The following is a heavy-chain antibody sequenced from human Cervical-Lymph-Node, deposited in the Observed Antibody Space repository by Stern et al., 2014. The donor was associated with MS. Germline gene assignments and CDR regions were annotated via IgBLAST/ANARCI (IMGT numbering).Heavy chain of an antibody. J-gene: IGHJ5*02. V-gene: IGHV1-18*04. CDR1: GHTFSSHG. Sequence: QLVQSGAELRKPGASVKVACKASGHTFSSHGISWVRQAPGQGLEWMGLITFYNGNTKYAEKVKDRVIMTIDRSTNTAYMELRSLRSDDTAVYYCARDFSVGVAIFGVVNWFDPWGQGTLVTVSS. CDR3: ARDFSVGVAIFGVVNWFDP. CDR2: ITFYNGNT. D-gene: IGHD3-3*02.